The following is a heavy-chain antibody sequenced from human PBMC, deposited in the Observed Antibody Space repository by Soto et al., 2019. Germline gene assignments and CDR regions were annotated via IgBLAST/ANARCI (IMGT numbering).Heavy chain of an antibody. CDR3: AREMLGRAITPPIEDAFDI. V-gene: IGHV3-23*01. CDR2: ISAGGDIT. D-gene: IGHD5-12*01. CDR1: EFTFSNYA. Sequence: GGSLRLSCAASEFTFSNYAMNWVRQAPGKGLEWVSVISAGGDITYYADSVKGRFSISRDISKNTMYLQMNSLRSEDTAVYYCAREMLGRAITPPIEDAFDIWGQGTMVTVSS. J-gene: IGHJ3*02.